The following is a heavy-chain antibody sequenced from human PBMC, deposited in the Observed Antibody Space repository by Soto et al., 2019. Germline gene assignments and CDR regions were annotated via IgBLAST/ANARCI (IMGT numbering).Heavy chain of an antibody. D-gene: IGHD6-13*01. CDR2: INPSGGST. CDR1: GYTFTSYY. J-gene: IGHJ5*02. V-gene: IGHV1-46*01. Sequence: RASVKVSGKASGYTFTSYYIHWVRQAPGQGLEWMGIINPSGGSTSYAQKFQGRVTMTRDTSTSTVYMELSSLRSEDTAVYYRARDLISAAAGTWFDPWGQGTLVTVSS. CDR3: ARDLISAAAGTWFDP.